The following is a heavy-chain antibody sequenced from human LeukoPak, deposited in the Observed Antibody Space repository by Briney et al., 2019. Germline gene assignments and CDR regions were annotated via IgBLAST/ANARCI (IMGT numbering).Heavy chain of an antibody. Sequence: GGSLRLSCAASGFTFSSYSMNWVRQAPGKGLEWVSSISSSSSYVYYADSVKGRFTISRDNAKNSLYLQMNSLRAEDTAVYYCARVQSEITMVRGVIKYYYYGMDVWGKGTTVTVSS. CDR2: ISSSSSYV. CDR3: ARVQSEITMVRGVIKYYYYGMDV. J-gene: IGHJ6*04. D-gene: IGHD3-10*01. CDR1: GFTFSSYS. V-gene: IGHV3-21*01.